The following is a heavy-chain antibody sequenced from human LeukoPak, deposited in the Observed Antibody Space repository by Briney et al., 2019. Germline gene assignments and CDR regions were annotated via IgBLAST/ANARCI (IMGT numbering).Heavy chain of an antibody. Sequence: PGGSLRLSCATPGFTFSSSEMNWVRQAPGKGLEWLAHIIRRGGTIYYADTLKGRFTISRDNAKNSLYLQMNSLRVEDTAFYYCARSEGPLDYWGHGTLVTVSS. CDR2: IIRRGGTI. CDR1: GFTFSSSE. CDR3: ARSEGPLDY. V-gene: IGHV3-48*03. J-gene: IGHJ4*01.